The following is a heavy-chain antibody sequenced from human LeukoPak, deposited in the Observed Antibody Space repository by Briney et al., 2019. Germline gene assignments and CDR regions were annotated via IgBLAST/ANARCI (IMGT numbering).Heavy chain of an antibody. Sequence: RASVKVSCKASGYTFTSYYMHRVRQAPGQGLEWMGIINSSGGSTRYAQKFQGRVTMTRDTSTRTVYMELSSLRSDDTAVYYCARVLPYCSRTSCSIWLDPWGQGAQVTVSS. CDR3: ARVLPYCSRTSCSIWLDP. CDR1: GYTFTSYY. D-gene: IGHD2-2*01. CDR2: INSSGGST. J-gene: IGHJ5*02. V-gene: IGHV1-46*01.